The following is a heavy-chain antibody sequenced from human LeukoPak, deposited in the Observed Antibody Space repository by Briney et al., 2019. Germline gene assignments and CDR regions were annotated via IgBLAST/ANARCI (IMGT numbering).Heavy chain of an antibody. Sequence: PGGSLRLSCAASGFTFSDYYMSWIRQAPGKGLEWVSYISSSGSTIYYADSVKGRFTISRDNAKNSLYLQMNSLRAEDTALYYCARDVIVGATFRSNWFDPWGQGTLVTVSS. V-gene: IGHV3-11*01. D-gene: IGHD1-26*01. CDR1: GFTFSDYY. CDR3: ARDVIVGATFRSNWFDP. J-gene: IGHJ5*02. CDR2: ISSSGSTI.